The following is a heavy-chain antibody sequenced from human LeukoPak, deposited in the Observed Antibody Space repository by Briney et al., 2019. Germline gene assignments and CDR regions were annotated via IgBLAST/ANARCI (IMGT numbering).Heavy chain of an antibody. J-gene: IGHJ5*02. V-gene: IGHV3-7*01. CDR3: ARVPYSGGFDP. Sequence: SGGSLRLSCAASGFTFGSYWMSWVRQAPGKGLEWVANIKQDGSEKYYVDSVKGRFTISRDNAKNSLYLQMNSLRAEDTAVYYCARVPYSGGFDPWGQGTLVTVSS. CDR1: GFTFGSYW. D-gene: IGHD1-26*01. CDR2: IKQDGSEK.